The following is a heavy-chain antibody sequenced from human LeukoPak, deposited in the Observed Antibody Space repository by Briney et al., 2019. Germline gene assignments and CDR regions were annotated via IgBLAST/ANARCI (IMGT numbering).Heavy chain of an antibody. CDR2: INHSGST. D-gene: IGHD3-10*01. J-gene: IGHJ6*02. Sequence: SETLSLTCAVYGGSFCGYYWSWIRQPPGKGLEWIGEINHSGSTNYNPSLKSRVTISVDTSKNQFSLKLSSVTAADTAVYYCARVASGSYYHPYYYGMDVWGQGTTVTVSS. CDR3: ARVASGSYYHPYYYGMDV. V-gene: IGHV4-34*01. CDR1: GGSFCGYY.